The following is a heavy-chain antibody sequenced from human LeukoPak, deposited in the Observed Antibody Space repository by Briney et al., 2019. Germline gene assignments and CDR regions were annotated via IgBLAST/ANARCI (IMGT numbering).Heavy chain of an antibody. D-gene: IGHD3-10*01. CDR3: ARVWFGELTPAPFDY. CDR2: ISAYSGNT. CDR1: GYTFTSYG. J-gene: IGHJ4*02. V-gene: IGHV1-18*01. Sequence: ASVKVSCKASGYTFTSYGISWVRQAPGQGLEWMGWISAYSGNTNYAQKLQGRVTMTTDTSTSTAHMELRSLRSDDTAVYYCARVWFGELTPAPFDYWGQGTLVTVSS.